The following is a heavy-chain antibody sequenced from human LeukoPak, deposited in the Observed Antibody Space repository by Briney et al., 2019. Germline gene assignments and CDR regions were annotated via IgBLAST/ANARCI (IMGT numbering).Heavy chain of an antibody. Sequence: GGSLRLSCAASGFTFSSYWMHWVRQAPGKGLEWVSGTSDRGDYTYYADSVKGRFTISRDSSKNTLFLQMNSLRAEDTALYFCARKAQYNGHYPLDYWGQGTLVTVSS. V-gene: IGHV3-23*01. CDR1: GFTFSSYW. D-gene: IGHD1-7*01. CDR3: ARKAQYNGHYPLDY. CDR2: TSDRGDYT. J-gene: IGHJ4*02.